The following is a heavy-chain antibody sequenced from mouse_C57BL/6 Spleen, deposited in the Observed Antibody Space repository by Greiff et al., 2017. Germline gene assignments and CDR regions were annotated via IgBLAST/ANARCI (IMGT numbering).Heavy chain of an antibody. CDR1: GYTFTSYW. J-gene: IGHJ4*01. CDR3: ARGSYAMDY. Sequence: QVQLQQSGAELVKPGASVKLSCKASGYTFTSYWMQWVKQRPGQGLEWIGEIDPSDSYTNYNQKFKGKATLTVDTSSSTAYMQLSSLTSEDSAVYYCARGSYAMDYWGQGTSVTVSS. CDR2: IDPSDSYT. V-gene: IGHV1-50*01.